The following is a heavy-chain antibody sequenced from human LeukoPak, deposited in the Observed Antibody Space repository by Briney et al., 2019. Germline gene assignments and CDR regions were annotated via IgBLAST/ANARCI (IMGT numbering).Heavy chain of an antibody. CDR2: IHHSGNT. D-gene: IGHD1-26*01. V-gene: IGHV4-30-2*01. CDR1: GGSISSGDYY. J-gene: IGHJ4*02. Sequence: SQTLSLTCTVSGGSISSGDYYWSWIRQPPGNGLEWIGYIHHSGNTYYNPSLKSRVTISVDRSKNQFSLRLSSVTAADTAVYYCARDTPERYSGSYFDCWGQGTLVTVSS. CDR3: ARDTPERYSGSYFDC.